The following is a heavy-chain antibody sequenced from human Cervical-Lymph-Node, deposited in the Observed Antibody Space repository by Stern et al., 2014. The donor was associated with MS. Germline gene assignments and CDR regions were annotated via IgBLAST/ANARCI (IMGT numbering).Heavy chain of an antibody. CDR2: IYHSGST. V-gene: IGHV4-4*02. J-gene: IGHJ6*02. CDR1: GDSISSNSW. Sequence: QVQLQESGPGLVKPSGTLSLTCAVSGDSISSNSWWSWVRQPPGKGLGWIGEIYHSGSTNYNPSLKSRLTISQDKSKNQFSLKLNSVTAADTAVYYCARVLSGTWGGADVWGQGTTVTVSS. D-gene: IGHD3-9*01. CDR3: ARVLSGTWGGADV.